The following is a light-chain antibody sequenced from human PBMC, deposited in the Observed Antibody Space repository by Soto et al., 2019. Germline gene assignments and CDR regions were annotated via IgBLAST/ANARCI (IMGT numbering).Light chain of an antibody. CDR3: QQFNSYLT. V-gene: IGKV1-9*01. CDR1: QGISSY. Sequence: DIQLTQSPSFLSASVGDRVTITCRASQGISSYLAWYQQKPGKAPKLLIYAASILQSGVPSRFSGSGSGTEFTLTISRLQPEDFATYYCQQFNSYLTFGPGTKVDIK. J-gene: IGKJ3*01. CDR2: AAS.